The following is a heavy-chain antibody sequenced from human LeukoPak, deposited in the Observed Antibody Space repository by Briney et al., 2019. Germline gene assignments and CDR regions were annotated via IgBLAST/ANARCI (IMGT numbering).Heavy chain of an antibody. V-gene: IGHV3-74*01. CDR3: VRGTSNWYGVDF. CDR2: MNADGSTI. D-gene: IGHD6-13*01. CDR1: GFTFSNSW. Sequence: GGSLRLSCVASGFTFSNSWMHWVRQPPGKGLVWVSYMNADGSTIAHADSVRGRFTMSRDNANNILHLQMNSLTDEDTGVYFCVRGTSNWYGVDFWGRGTLVTVSS. J-gene: IGHJ4*02.